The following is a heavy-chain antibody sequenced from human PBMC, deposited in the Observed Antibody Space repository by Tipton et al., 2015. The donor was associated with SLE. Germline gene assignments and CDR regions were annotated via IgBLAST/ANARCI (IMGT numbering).Heavy chain of an antibody. Sequence: SGFTFSSYGMHWVRQAPGKGLEWVAFIRYDGSNKYYVESVKGRFTISRDNSKNTLYLQMNSLRADDTAIYYCVYAGFWGQGTLVIVSS. CDR2: IRYDGSNK. D-gene: IGHD5/OR15-5a*01. CDR1: GFTFSSYG. CDR3: VYAGF. V-gene: IGHV3-30*02. J-gene: IGHJ4*02.